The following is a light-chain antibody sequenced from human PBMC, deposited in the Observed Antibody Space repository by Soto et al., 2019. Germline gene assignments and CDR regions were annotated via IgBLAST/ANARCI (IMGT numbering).Light chain of an antibody. CDR1: QSISNH. V-gene: IGKV1-6*01. Sequence: IQMTQSPSSLSASVEDRVIITCRASQSISNHLNWYQQKPGKVPKLLIYAASTLQSGVPSRFSGSGSGTDFTLTISSLQPEDFATYYCLLDFSYFWAFGQGTKVDIK. CDR2: AAS. J-gene: IGKJ1*01. CDR3: LLDFSYFWA.